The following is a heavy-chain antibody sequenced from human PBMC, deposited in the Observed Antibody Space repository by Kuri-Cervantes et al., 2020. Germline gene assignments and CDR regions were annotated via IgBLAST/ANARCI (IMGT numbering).Heavy chain of an antibody. CDR2: IYHSGST. D-gene: IGHD6-19*01. J-gene: IGHJ4*02. CDR1: GGSITTSSW. CDR3: ARARSIAVAVDY. V-gene: IGHV4-4*02. Sequence: GSLRLSCAVSGGSITTSSWWSWVRQPPGKGLEWIGEIYHSGSTNYNPSLKSRVTISVDTSKNQFSLKLSSVTAADTAVYYCARARSIAVAVDYWGQGTLVTVSS.